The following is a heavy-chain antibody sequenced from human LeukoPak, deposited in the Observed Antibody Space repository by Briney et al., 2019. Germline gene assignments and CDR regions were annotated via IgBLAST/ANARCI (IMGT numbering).Heavy chain of an antibody. D-gene: IGHD3-22*01. V-gene: IGHV3-11*04. CDR1: GFTFSDYY. J-gene: IGHJ4*02. CDR2: ISSSGSTI. CDR3: ARVEYYDSSGYYDY. Sequence: GGSLRLSCAASGFTFSDYYMSWIRQAPGRGLEWVSYISSSGSTIYYADSVKGRFTISRDNAKNSLYLQMNSLRAEDTAVYYCARVEYYDSSGYYDYWGQGTLVTVSS.